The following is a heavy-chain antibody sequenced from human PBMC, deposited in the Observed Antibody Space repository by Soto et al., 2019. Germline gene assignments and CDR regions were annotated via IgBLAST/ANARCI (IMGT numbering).Heavy chain of an antibody. V-gene: IGHV3-23*01. J-gene: IGHJ4*02. CDR2: INNIGGST. Sequence: EVQLLESGGGLVQPGGSLRLSCAASGFTFSTYAMSWVRQAPGQGLEWVSTINNIGGSTYHADSVKGRFTISRDSSKNTLYLQMNSLRADDTAVYYCAIIGSSSWLESDNWGQGTLVTVSP. D-gene: IGHD6-13*01. CDR1: GFTFSTYA. CDR3: AIIGSSSWLESDN.